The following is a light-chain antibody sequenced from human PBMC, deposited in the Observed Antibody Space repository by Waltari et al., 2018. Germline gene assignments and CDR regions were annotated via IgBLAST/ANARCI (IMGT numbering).Light chain of an antibody. V-gene: IGLV2-23*01. CDR3: CSYTGSSTSYG. CDR2: EAT. CDR1: STDLASYHL. Sequence: QSALSQPASVSGSPGQSLTITCTGASTDLASYHLVAWYQHHPNRAPKLIIYEATKRPSGISHRFSGAKACATASLRISGLQADDEADYYCCSYTGSSTSYGCGGGTKVTVL. J-gene: IGLJ1*01.